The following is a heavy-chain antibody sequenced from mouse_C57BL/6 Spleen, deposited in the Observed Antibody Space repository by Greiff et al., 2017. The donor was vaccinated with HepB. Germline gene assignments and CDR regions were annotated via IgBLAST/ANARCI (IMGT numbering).Heavy chain of an antibody. D-gene: IGHD2-1*01. CDR2: ILPGNGST. CDR3: AREGGVRRFAY. J-gene: IGHJ3*01. V-gene: IGHV1-9*01. Sequence: QVQLQQSGAELMKPGASVKLSCKATGYTFTGYWVEWVKQRPGHGLEWIGEILPGNGSTNYNEKFKGKATFTADTSSNTAYMQLSSLTTEDSAIYYCAREGGVRRFAYWGQGTLVTVSA. CDR1: GYTFTGYW.